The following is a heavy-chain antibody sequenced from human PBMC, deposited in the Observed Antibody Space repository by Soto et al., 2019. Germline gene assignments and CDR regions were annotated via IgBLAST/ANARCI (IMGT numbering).Heavy chain of an antibody. CDR3: ARVGSSAHWFDP. V-gene: IGHV1-69*06. CDR2: IIPIFGTA. J-gene: IGHJ5*02. Sequence: ASVKVSCKASGGTFSSYAISWVRQAPGQGLEWMGGIIPIFGTANYAQKFQGRVTITADKSTSTAYMELSSLRSEDTAVYYCARVGSSAHWFDPWGQGTLVTVSS. D-gene: IGHD6-6*01. CDR1: GGTFSSYA.